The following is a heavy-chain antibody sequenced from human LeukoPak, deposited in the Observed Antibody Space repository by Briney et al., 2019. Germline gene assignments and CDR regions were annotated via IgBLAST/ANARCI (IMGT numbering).Heavy chain of an antibody. CDR3: AKGSSPLRFLEWLSDVKVKYYFDY. CDR2: ISYDGSNK. V-gene: IGHV3-30*18. CDR1: GFTFSSYG. Sequence: GGSLRLSCAASGFTFSSYGMHWVRQAPGKGLEWVTVISYDGSNKYYADSVKGRFTISRDNSKNTLYLQMNSLRAEDTAVYYCAKGSSPLRFLEWLSDVKVKYYFDYWGQGTLVTVSS. D-gene: IGHD3-3*01. J-gene: IGHJ4*02.